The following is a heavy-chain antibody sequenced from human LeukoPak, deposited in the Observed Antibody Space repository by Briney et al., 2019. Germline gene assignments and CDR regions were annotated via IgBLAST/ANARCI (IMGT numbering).Heavy chain of an antibody. CDR1: GVTLSSYA. D-gene: IGHD2-15*01. V-gene: IGHV3-23*01. Sequence: GGSLRLSCAASGVTLSSYAMRWVRQAPGKGLEWVSRLIDTGGSTYYAGSVKGRFTISRGNSKNTVYLQMNSLRAEDTAVYYCAKDVGQDLADYYMYDWGKGTTVTVSS. J-gene: IGHJ6*03. CDR3: AKDVGQDLADYYMYD. CDR2: LIDTGGST.